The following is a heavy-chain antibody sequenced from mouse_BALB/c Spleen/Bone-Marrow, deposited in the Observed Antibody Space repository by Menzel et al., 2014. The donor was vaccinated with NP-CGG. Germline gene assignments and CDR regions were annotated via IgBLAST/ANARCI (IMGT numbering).Heavy chain of an antibody. J-gene: IGHJ1*01. CDR3: ARSRYDGTYWYFDV. D-gene: IGHD2-14*01. CDR2: IDLYYGGT. CDR1: GNSFTANN. Sequence: EVQLQQSGPELEKPGASVKISCKASGNSFTANNMNWVKQSNGKSLEWIGNIDLYYGGTSYNQKFRGKATLTVDKSSSTAYMQLKSLTSEDSAVYYCARSRYDGTYWYFDVWGAGTTVTVSS. V-gene: IGHV1-39*01.